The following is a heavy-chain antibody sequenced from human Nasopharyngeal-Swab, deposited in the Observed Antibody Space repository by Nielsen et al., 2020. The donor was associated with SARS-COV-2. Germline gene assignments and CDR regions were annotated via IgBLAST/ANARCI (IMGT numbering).Heavy chain of an antibody. CDR1: GFTFSSYA. CDR3: ARAGSGSYYYGMDV. V-gene: IGHV3-30-3*01. J-gene: IGHJ6*02. D-gene: IGHD3-10*01. Sequence: GESLKISCAASGFTFSSYAMHWVRQAPGKGLEWVAVISYDGSNKYYADSVKGRLTISRDNSKNTLYLQMNSLRAEDTAVYYCARAGSGSYYYGMDVWGQGTTVTVSS. CDR2: ISYDGSNK.